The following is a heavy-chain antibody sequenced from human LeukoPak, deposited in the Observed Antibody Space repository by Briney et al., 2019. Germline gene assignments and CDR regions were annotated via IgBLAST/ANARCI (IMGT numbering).Heavy chain of an antibody. Sequence: GGSLRLSCAASGISVSSNYMSWVRQAPGKGLQWVSVIYVDGSTYYADSVKGRITISRDNSRNTLYLQMNSMRAEDTAVYYCARDLATRQRTGLYDSWGQGALVTVSS. D-gene: IGHD3-16*02. V-gene: IGHV3-66*01. CDR2: IYVDGST. CDR3: ARDLATRQRTGLYDS. CDR1: GISVSSNY. J-gene: IGHJ4*02.